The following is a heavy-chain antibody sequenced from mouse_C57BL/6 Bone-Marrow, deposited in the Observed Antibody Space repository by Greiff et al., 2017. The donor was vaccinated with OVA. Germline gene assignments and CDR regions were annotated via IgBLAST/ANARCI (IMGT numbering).Heavy chain of an antibody. CDR2: IWSGGST. CDR1: GFSLTSYG. V-gene: IGHV2-2*01. J-gene: IGHJ3*01. D-gene: IGHD1-1*01. CDR3: ARNGITTVVEGSWFAY. Sequence: VKLQESGPGLVQPSQSLSITCTVSGFSLTSYGVHWVRQSPGKGLEWLGVIWSGGSTDYNAAFISRLSISKDNSTRQVFFKMNSLLADDTAIYYCARNGITTVVEGSWFAYWGQGTLVTVSA.